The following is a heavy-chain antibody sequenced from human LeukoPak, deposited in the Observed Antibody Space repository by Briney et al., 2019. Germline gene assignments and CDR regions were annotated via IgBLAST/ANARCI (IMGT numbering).Heavy chain of an antibody. D-gene: IGHD4-17*01. J-gene: IGHJ4*02. CDR1: GFSLSTSGVG. Sequence: SGPTLVNPTQTLTLTCTFSGFSLSTSGVGVGWIRQPPGKALEWLSLIYWDDDMRYSPSLKSRLTITKDTSKNQVVLTMTNMDPVDTATYYCAHRSYGDYVYGDYFDYWGQGTLVTVSS. CDR3: AHRSYGDYVYGDYFDY. CDR2: IYWDDDM. V-gene: IGHV2-5*02.